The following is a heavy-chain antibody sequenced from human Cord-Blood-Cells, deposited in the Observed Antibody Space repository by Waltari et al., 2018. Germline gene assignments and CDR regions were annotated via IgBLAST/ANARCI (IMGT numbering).Heavy chain of an antibody. J-gene: IGHJ4*02. CDR1: GGSISSSSYS. D-gene: IGHD6-6*01. Sequence: QLQLQESGPGLVKPSETLSLTCTVSGGSISSSSYSWGWIRQPPGKGLEWIGSTYYSGSTYYNPSLKSRVTISVDTSKNQFSLKLSSVTAADTAVYYCAREFGSYSSSSYYWGQGTLVTVSS. CDR3: AREFGSYSSSSYY. CDR2: TYYSGST. V-gene: IGHV4-39*02.